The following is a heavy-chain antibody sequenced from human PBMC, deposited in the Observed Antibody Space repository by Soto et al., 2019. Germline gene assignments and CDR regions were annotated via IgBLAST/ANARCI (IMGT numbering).Heavy chain of an antibody. V-gene: IGHV4-4*02. CDR2: IYHSGRT. CDR3: ASIPITMVRGAIYGMDV. Sequence: SETLSLTCAVSGGSISSSNRWSWVRQPPGKGLEWIGEIYHSGRTNYNPSLKSRVTISVDKSKNQFSLKLSSVTAADTAVYYCASIPITMVRGAIYGMDVWGQGTTVTVSS. CDR1: GGSISSSNR. J-gene: IGHJ6*02. D-gene: IGHD3-10*01.